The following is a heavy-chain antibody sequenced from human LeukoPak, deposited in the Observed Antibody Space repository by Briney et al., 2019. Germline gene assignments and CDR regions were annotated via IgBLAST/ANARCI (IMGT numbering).Heavy chain of an antibody. J-gene: IGHJ4*02. CDR1: GGSISSSYY. Sequence: SETLSLTCAVSGGSISSSYYWSWIRQPPGKGLEWIGYIYYSGSTNYNPSLKSRVTISVDTSKNQFSLKLSSVTAADTAVYYCARGAVGGYHYFDYWGQGTLVTVSS. D-gene: IGHD5-18*01. V-gene: IGHV4-61*01. CDR2: IYYSGST. CDR3: ARGAVGGYHYFDY.